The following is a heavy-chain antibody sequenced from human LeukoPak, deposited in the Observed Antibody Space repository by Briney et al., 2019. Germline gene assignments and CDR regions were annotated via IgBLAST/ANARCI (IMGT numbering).Heavy chain of an antibody. CDR3: ARSRVQLWFAAFDI. J-gene: IGHJ3*02. V-gene: IGHV3-7*01. CDR1: GFTFSSYW. Sequence: PGGSLRLSCAASGFTFSSYWMSWVGQAPGKGLEGVANIRQDGSEKYYVDSVKGRFTISRDNAKNSLYLQMNSLRAEDTAVYYCARSRVQLWFAAFDIWGQGTMVTVSS. D-gene: IGHD5-18*01. CDR2: IRQDGSEK.